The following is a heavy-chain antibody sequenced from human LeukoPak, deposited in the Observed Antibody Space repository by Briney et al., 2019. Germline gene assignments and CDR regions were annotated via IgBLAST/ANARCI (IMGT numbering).Heavy chain of an antibody. CDR3: ASYSGRYAYYGF. J-gene: IGHJ4*02. V-gene: IGHV4-4*07. CDR1: GGSISSYH. CDR2: IYATGST. D-gene: IGHD1-26*01. Sequence: SETLSLTCTVSGGSISSYHWSWIRQPAGKGLEWIGRIYATGSTNYNLSFKSRVTTSVDPSKNQFSMNLISVTDAGPAVYFCASYSGRYAYYGFWGQGTLVTVSS.